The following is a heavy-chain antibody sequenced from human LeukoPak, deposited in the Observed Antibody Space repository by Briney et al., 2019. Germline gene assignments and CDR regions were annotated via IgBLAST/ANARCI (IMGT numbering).Heavy chain of an antibody. CDR1: GYTFTSYG. Sequence: GASVKVSCKASGYTFTSYGISWVRQAPGQGLEWMGWISAYNGNTNYAQKLQGRVTMTTDTSTSTAYMELRSLRSDDTAVYYCARDPKIVVVPAATYNWFDPWGQGTLVTVSS. CDR3: ARDPKIVVVPAATYNWFDP. J-gene: IGHJ5*02. CDR2: ISAYNGNT. V-gene: IGHV1-18*01. D-gene: IGHD2-2*01.